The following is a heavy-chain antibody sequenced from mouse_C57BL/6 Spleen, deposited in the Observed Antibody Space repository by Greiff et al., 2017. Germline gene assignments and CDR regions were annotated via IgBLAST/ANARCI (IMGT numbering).Heavy chain of an antibody. D-gene: IGHD1-1*01. CDR3: ARGGITTVGFAY. V-gene: IGHV1-53*01. J-gene: IGHJ3*01. CDR1: GYTFTSYW. CDR2: INPSNGGT. Sequence: QVQLQQPGTELVKPGASVKLSCKASGYTFTSYWMHWVKQRPGQGLEWIGNINPSNGGTNYNEKLKSKATLTVDKSSSTAYMQLSSLTSEDSAVYYCARGGITTVGFAYWGQGTLVTVSA.